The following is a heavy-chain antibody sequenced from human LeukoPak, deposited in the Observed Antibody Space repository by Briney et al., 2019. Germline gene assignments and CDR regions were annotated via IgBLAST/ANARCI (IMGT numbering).Heavy chain of an antibody. J-gene: IGHJ4*02. CDR1: GYTFTSYG. V-gene: IGHV1-18*01. CDR2: ISACNGNT. Sequence: RVASVKVSCKASGYTFTSYGISWVRQAPGQGLEWMGWISACNGNTNYAQKLQGRVTMTTDTSTSTAYMELRSLRSDDTAVYYCARDPDDVVVPAAPDLYWGQGTLVTVSS. CDR3: ARDPDDVVVPAAPDLY. D-gene: IGHD2-2*01.